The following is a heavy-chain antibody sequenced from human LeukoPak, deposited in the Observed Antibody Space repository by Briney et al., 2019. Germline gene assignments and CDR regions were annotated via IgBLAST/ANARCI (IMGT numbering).Heavy chain of an antibody. CDR3: ARRDSSSWYRKVKGNWFDP. D-gene: IGHD6-13*01. CDR1: GGSFSGYY. V-gene: IGHV4-34*01. Sequence: PSETLSLTCAVYGGSFSGYYWSWIRQPPGKGLEWIGEINHSGSTNYNPSLKSRVTISVDTSKNQFSLKLSSVTAADTAVYYCARRDSSSWYRKVKGNWFDPWGQGTLVTVSS. J-gene: IGHJ5*02. CDR2: INHSGST.